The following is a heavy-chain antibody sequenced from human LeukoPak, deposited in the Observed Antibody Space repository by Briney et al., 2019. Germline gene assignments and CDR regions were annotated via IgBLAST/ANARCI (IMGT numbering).Heavy chain of an antibody. CDR3: ARGRCGGSCYSARSYAFDI. J-gene: IGHJ3*02. CDR1: GGSISSSSYY. Sequence: PSETLSLTCTVSGGSISSSSYYWGWIRQPPGKGLEWIGEINHSGSTNYNPSLKSRVTISVDTSKNQFSLKLSSVTAADTAVYYCARGRCGGSCYSARSYAFDIWGQGTMVTVSS. CDR2: INHSGST. D-gene: IGHD2-15*01. V-gene: IGHV4-39*07.